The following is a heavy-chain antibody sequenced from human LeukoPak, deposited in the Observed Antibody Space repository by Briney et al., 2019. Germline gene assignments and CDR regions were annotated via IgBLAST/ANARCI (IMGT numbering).Heavy chain of an antibody. CDR2: INHSGST. CDR1: GFTFSSYS. CDR3: ARLGYSKPTDY. V-gene: IGHV4-34*01. D-gene: IGHD4-11*01. Sequence: GSLRLSCAASGFTFSSYSMNWVRQPPGKGLEWIGEINHSGSTNYNPSLKSRVTISVDTSKNQFSLKLSSVTAADTAVYYCARLGYSKPTDYWGQGTLVTVSS. J-gene: IGHJ4*02.